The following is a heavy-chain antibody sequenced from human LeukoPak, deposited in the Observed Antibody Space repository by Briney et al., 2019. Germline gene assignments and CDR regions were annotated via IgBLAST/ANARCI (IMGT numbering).Heavy chain of an antibody. D-gene: IGHD1-7*01. Sequence: PGGSLKLSCIGSGYSFSNYWIGWVRQMPGKGLEWMGSVYPGDSDTRYSPSFQGQVTISADKSINTAYLQWSSLRASDTAMYFCGRLSNGNYGVHYWGQGALVTVSA. CDR3: GRLSNGNYGVHY. CDR2: VYPGDSDT. J-gene: IGHJ4*02. V-gene: IGHV5-51*01. CDR1: GYSFSNYW.